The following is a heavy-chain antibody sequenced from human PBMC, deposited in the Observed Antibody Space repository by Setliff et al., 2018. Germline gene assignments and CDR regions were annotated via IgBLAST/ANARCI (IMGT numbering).Heavy chain of an antibody. Sequence: LKISCAASGLPFSISSMHWVRQAPGKGLVWVSRIYTDGTITSYADSVKGRFTISRDNAKNTLHLQMDSLRAEDTAVYYCARAKMEESGKAQAGMDVWGKGTTVTVSS. CDR3: ARAKMEESGKAQAGMDV. V-gene: IGHV3-74*01. CDR2: IYTDGTIT. D-gene: IGHD6-13*01. CDR1: GLPFSISS. J-gene: IGHJ6*04.